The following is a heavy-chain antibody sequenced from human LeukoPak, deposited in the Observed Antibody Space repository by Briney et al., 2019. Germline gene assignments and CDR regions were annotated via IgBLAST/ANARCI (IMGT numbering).Heavy chain of an antibody. D-gene: IGHD3-9*01. Sequence: GGSLRLSCAASGFTFSNYAMSWVGKAPGRGLEWVSAISDSGGSTYYADSVKGRFTISRDNSKNTLYLQMNSLRAEDAAVYYCAKRYFGNYYFDYWGQGSLVTVSS. CDR2: ISDSGGST. V-gene: IGHV3-23*01. CDR1: GFTFSNYA. CDR3: AKRYFGNYYFDY. J-gene: IGHJ4*02.